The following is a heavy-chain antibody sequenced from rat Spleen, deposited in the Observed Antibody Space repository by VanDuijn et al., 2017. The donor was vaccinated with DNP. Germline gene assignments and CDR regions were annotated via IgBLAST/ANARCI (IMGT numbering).Heavy chain of an antibody. Sequence: EVQLMESGGDLVQPGRSLKLSCGASGFTFNNHWMTWIRQVPGKGLEWVASITSSCGNTFYPDSVKGRFTISRDDARNTLYLQMNSLRSGDTATYYCARVMTTGAMDTWGQGTSVTVSS. CDR2: ITSSCGNT. J-gene: IGHJ4*01. CDR1: GFTFNNHW. V-gene: IGHV5-31*01. D-gene: IGHD5-1*01. CDR3: ARVMTTGAMDT.